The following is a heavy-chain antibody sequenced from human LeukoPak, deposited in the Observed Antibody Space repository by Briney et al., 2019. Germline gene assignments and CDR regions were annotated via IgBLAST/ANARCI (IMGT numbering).Heavy chain of an antibody. D-gene: IGHD1-1*01. CDR2: ITTGSSYI. CDR3: ARVEATTPRPYYYYYMDV. J-gene: IGHJ6*03. Sequence: GGSLRLSCSASGFSFTSYAMNWVRQAPGKGLEWVSSITTGSSYIYYADSVRGRCSVSRDNAKNSLYLEMNSLRAEDTAVYYCARVEATTPRPYYYYYMDVWGKGTTVTVSS. CDR1: GFSFTSYA. V-gene: IGHV3-21*06.